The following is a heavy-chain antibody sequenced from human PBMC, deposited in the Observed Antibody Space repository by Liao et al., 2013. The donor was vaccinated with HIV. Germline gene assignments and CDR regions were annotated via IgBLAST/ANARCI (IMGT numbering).Heavy chain of an antibody. CDR3: ARGRGTSAFDI. Sequence: QVQLQESGPGLVKPSQTLSLTCTVSGGSISSGDYYWSWIRQPPGKGLEWIGEIDHSGSSNYNPSLKSRVTISVDTSKNQFSLRLSSVTAADTAVYYCARGRGTSAFDIWGQGTMVTVSS. CDR1: GGSISSGDYY. CDR2: IDHSGSS. V-gene: IGHV4-30-4*08. D-gene: IGHD1-1*01. J-gene: IGHJ3*02.